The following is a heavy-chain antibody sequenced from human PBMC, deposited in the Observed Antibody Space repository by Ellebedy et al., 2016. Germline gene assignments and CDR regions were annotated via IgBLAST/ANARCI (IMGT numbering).Heavy chain of an antibody. Sequence: GGSLRLSCAASGFTLNNYAMTWIRQSAGEGLEWVSVITGDTATTYYADSVKGRFTISRDISRNTLYLQMNSLRAEDTAVYYCARGNAVPGPEPLDYWGQGTLVTVSS. D-gene: IGHD6-19*01. J-gene: IGHJ4*02. CDR2: ITGDTATT. CDR3: ARGNAVPGPEPLDY. CDR1: GFTLNNYA. V-gene: IGHV3-23*01.